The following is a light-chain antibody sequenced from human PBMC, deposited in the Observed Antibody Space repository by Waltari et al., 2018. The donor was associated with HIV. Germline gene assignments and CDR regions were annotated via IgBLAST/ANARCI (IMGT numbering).Light chain of an antibody. V-gene: IGLV2-23*02. J-gene: IGLJ1*01. CDR1: SMHGGGYYH. Sequence: QYALTQPASVYGSPGHSITISCTCTSMHGGGYYHDSWYQQHPGKAPKLMIYEVSNRPSGVSNRFSGSKSGNTASLTISGLQAEDEADYYCCSYAGSGDVFGTGTKVTVL. CDR3: CSYAGSGDV. CDR2: EVS.